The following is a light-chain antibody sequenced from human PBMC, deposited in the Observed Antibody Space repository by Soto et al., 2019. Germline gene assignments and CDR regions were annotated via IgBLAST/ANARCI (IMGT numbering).Light chain of an antibody. CDR3: QQRSNWPPLT. CDR2: DAS. Sequence: EIVLTQSPATLSLSPGERATLSCRASQSVSRYLAWYQQKPGQAPRLLIYDASNRATGIPARFSGSGSGTEFTLTISSLEPEDFAVYCCQQRSNWPPLTFGGGTKVEIK. V-gene: IGKV3-11*01. J-gene: IGKJ4*01. CDR1: QSVSRY.